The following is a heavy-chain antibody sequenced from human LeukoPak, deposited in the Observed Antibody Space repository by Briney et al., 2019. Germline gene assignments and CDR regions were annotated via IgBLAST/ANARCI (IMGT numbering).Heavy chain of an antibody. J-gene: IGHJ6*02. V-gene: IGHV3-11*01. CDR1: GFTFSDYY. CDR3: ARDLFGSGSYSAYYYYYYGMDV. D-gene: IGHD3-10*01. Sequence: GGSLRLSCAASGFTFSDYYMSWIRQAPGKGLEWVSYISSSGSTIYYADSVKGRFTISRDNAKNSLYLQMNSLRAEDTTVYYCARDLFGSGSYSAYYYYYYGMDVWGQGTTVTVSS. CDR2: ISSSGSTI.